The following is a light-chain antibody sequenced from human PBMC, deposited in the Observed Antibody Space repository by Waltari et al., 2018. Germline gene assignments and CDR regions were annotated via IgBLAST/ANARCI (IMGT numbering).Light chain of an antibody. J-gene: IGKJ1*01. CDR1: QTVGSSS. V-gene: IGKV3-20*01. CDR2: RAS. Sequence: EIVLTQSPGTASFSRGERVTLSCRASQTVGSSSLAWYQQKPGQAPSLVIYRASRRATGIPDRFSGSGSGTDFSLTISRLEPEDFAVYYCQQHGTLPATFGQGTKVEIK. CDR3: QQHGTLPAT.